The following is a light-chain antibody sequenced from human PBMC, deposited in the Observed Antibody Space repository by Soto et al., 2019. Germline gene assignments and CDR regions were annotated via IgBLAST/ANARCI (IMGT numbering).Light chain of an antibody. CDR1: QSISSY. Sequence: DIQMTQSPSSLSASAGDRVTITCRASQSISSYLNWYQQKPGKAPKLLIYAASSLQSGVPSRFSGSGSGTDFTLTISSLQSEDFAVYYCQQYHEWPLTFGGGTKVDIK. CDR3: QQYHEWPLT. J-gene: IGKJ4*01. V-gene: IGKV1-39*01. CDR2: AAS.